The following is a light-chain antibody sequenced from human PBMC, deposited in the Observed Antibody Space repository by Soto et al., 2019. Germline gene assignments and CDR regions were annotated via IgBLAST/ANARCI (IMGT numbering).Light chain of an antibody. J-gene: IGKJ1*01. CDR3: QQHNSYPRT. CDR1: QGISSY. Sequence: DIQLTQSPSFLSASVGDRVTITCRASQGISSYLAWYQQKPGKAPKLLIYAASTLQSGVPSRFSDSGSGTEFTLTISRLQPEDFATYYCQQHNSYPRTFGEGTKVEIK. CDR2: AAS. V-gene: IGKV1-9*01.